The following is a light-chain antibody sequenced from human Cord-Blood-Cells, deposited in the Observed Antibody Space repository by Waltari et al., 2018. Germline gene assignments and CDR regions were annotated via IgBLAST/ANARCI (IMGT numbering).Light chain of an antibody. J-gene: IGKJ2*03. CDR2: ASS. CDR3: QQSYSTPYS. V-gene: IGKV1-39*01. Sequence: DLQMTQSQSSLSASPRDRGPITCRASQRMSSYLNWYHQKPGKAPKRLNYASSSLQSGVPSRFSGSGYGTDFTLTTSSLQPEDFATYYCQQSYSTPYSFGQGTKLEIK. CDR1: QRMSSY.